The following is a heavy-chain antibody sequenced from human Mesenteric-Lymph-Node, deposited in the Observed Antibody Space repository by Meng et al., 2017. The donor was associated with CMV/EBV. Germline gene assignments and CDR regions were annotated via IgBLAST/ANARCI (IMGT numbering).Heavy chain of an antibody. CDR2: IGSSGTPI. CDR3: SRGPMVKGVFDI. CDR1: GFIFSDYY. J-gene: IGHJ3*02. D-gene: IGHD5-18*01. V-gene: IGHV3-11*01. Sequence: GGSLRLSCAASGFIFSDYYMSWIRQAPGKGLEWVSYIGSSGTPISYADSMRGRFTISRDNARNSLFLRMNSLRAEDTAVYYCSRGPMVKGVFDIWGQGTMVTVSS.